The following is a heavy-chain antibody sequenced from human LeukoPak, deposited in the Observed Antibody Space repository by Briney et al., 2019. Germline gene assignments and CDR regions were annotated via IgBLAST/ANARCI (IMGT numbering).Heavy chain of an antibody. Sequence: ASVKVSCKASGYTFTSYGISWVRPAAGQGLEWMGWISAYNGNTNYAQKLQGRVTMTTDTSTSTAYMELRSLRSDDTAVYYCARDAYDSSGYYYFDYWGQGTLVTVSS. D-gene: IGHD3-22*01. CDR3: ARDAYDSSGYYYFDY. V-gene: IGHV1-18*01. CDR1: GYTFTSYG. CDR2: ISAYNGNT. J-gene: IGHJ4*02.